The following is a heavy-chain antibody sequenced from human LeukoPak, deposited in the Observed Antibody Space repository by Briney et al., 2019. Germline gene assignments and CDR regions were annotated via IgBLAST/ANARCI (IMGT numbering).Heavy chain of an antibody. D-gene: IGHD1-14*01. J-gene: IGHJ6*03. CDR1: GVSISSYY. CDR2: IYYSGST. CDR3: ARLRYNYYYYMDV. V-gene: IGHV4-59*08. Sequence: SETLSLTCTVSGVSISSYYWSWIRQPPGKGLEWIGYIYYSGSTNYNPSLKSRVTISVDTSKNQFSLKLSSVTAADTAVYYCARLRYNYYYYMDVWGKGTTVTVSS.